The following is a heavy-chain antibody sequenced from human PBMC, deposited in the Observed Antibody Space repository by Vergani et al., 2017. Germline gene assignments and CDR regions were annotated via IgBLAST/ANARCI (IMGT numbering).Heavy chain of an antibody. J-gene: IGHJ6*02. CDR2: ISPGASTV. Sequence: LEESGGGSVKPGGSLRLSCAASGFKFSDHYMSWIRQAPGKGLEWVSHISPGASTVSYTDSVTGRFTVSRDNNENSLNLEMTALRVGDTAVYYCAKNPGISTTRHYYTMDVWGQGTTVTVSS. D-gene: IGHD1-1*01. CDR3: AKNPGISTTRHYYTMDV. CDR1: GFKFSDHY. V-gene: IGHV3-11*04.